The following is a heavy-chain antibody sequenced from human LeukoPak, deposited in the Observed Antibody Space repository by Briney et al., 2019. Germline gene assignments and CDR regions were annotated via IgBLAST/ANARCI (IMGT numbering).Heavy chain of an antibody. CDR1: GFTFSSYE. CDR3: VGSSGWLFDY. D-gene: IGHD6-19*01. Sequence: GGSLRLSCAASGFTFSSYEMNWVRQAPGKGLEWVANIREDVSRINYVDSVKGRFTISRDNAKNSVYLQMDNLRAEDTAVYYCVGSSGWLFDYWGQGILVAVSS. J-gene: IGHJ4*02. V-gene: IGHV3-7*01. CDR2: IREDVSRI.